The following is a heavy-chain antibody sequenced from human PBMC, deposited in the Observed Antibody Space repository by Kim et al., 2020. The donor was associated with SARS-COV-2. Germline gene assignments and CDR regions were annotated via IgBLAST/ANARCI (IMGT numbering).Heavy chain of an antibody. CDR1: GFTFSSYS. CDR3: ARGIAVTGYY. D-gene: IGHD6-19*01. V-gene: IGHV3-21*01. J-gene: IGHJ4*02. CDR2: ISSSSSYI. Sequence: GGSLRLSCAAYGFTFSSYSMNWVRQAPGKGLEWVSSISSSSSYIYYADSVKGRFTLSRDNAKNSLYLQMNSLRAEDTALYSCARGIAVTGYYCGQGTLVT.